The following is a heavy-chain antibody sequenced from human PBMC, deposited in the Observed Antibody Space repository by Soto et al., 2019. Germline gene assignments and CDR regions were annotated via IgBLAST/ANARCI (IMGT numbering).Heavy chain of an antibody. CDR3: ARAVVYDSSGYYGLIYYYGMDV. D-gene: IGHD3-22*01. Sequence: SETQSLTCTVSGGTISSYDWSWIRQPPGKGLEWIGYIYYSGSTNYNPSLKSRVTISVDTSKNQFSLKLSSVTAADTAVYYCARAVVYDSSGYYGLIYYYGMDVWGKGTTVTVSS. CDR2: IYYSGST. V-gene: IGHV4-59*01. CDR1: GGTISSYD. J-gene: IGHJ6*04.